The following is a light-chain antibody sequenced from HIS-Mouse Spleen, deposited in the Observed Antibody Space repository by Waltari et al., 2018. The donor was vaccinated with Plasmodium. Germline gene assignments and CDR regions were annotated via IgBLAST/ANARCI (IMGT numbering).Light chain of an antibody. CDR2: GAS. CDR3: QQYGSSHLT. Sequence: EIVLTQSPGTLSLSPGERATLSCRASPSVSSSYLAWYQQKPGQAPRLLISGASARATFILDRFSGSGSATVFTLPISGLAAEDFALYDCQQYGSSHLTFGGGTKVEIK. CDR1: PSVSSSY. J-gene: IGKJ4*01. V-gene: IGKV3-20*01.